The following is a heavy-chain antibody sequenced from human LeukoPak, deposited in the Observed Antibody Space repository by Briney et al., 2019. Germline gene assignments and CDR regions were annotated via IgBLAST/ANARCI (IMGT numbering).Heavy chain of an antibody. V-gene: IGHV3-30*14. Sequence: GGSLRLSCAASGFTFSSYAMHWVRQAPGKGLEWVAVISYDGSNKYYADSVKGRFTISRDDSKSKLYLQMSSLRPEDTAVYYCVKDNWGSGWYFGRWGRGTLVTVSS. CDR3: VKDNWGSGWYFGR. J-gene: IGHJ2*01. D-gene: IGHD7-27*01. CDR1: GFTFSSYA. CDR2: ISYDGSNK.